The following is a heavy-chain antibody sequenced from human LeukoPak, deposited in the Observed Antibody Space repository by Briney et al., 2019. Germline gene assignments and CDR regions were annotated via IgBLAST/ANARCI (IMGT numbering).Heavy chain of an antibody. J-gene: IGHJ1*01. CDR2: ISGYSGNT. Sequence: ASVKVSCKASGYTFNSYGISWVRQAPGQGLEWMGWISGYSGNTHYAERVQGRVTMTTDTSTSTVYMELRSLRSDETAVYYCARDGGINPEYFQHWGQGTLVTVSS. D-gene: IGHD4-23*01. V-gene: IGHV1-18*01. CDR3: ARDGGINPEYFQH. CDR1: GYTFNSYG.